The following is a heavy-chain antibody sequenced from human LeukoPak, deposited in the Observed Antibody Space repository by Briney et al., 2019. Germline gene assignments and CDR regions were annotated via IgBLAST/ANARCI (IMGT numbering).Heavy chain of an antibody. CDR2: IYYSGST. J-gene: IGHJ5*02. CDR1: GGSISSYY. V-gene: IGHV4-59*01. Sequence: SETLSLTCTVSGGSISSYYWSWIRQPPGKGLEWIGYIYYSGSTNYNPSLKSRVTISVDTSKNQFSLKLSSVTAADTAVYYCARATPQTVTTYNWFDPWGQGTLVTVSS. D-gene: IGHD4-17*01. CDR3: ARATPQTVTTYNWFDP.